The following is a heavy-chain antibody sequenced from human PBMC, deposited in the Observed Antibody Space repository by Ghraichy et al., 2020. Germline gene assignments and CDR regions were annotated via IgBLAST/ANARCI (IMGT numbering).Heavy chain of an antibody. V-gene: IGHV3-30*18. CDR3: AKDFDAHCGGDCSFFDY. J-gene: IGHJ4*02. CDR1: GFTFSAYG. CDR2: ISYDGSNK. D-gene: IGHD2-21*02. Sequence: LSLTCAASGFTFSAYGMHWVRQAPGKGLEWVAIISYDGSNKHYADSVKGRFIISRDNSKNTLYLQMNSLRADDTAIYYCAKDFDAHCGGDCSFFDYWGQGTLVTVSS.